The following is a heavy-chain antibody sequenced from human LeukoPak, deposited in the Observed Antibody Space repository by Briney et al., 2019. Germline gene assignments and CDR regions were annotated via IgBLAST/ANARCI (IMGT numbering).Heavy chain of an antibody. V-gene: IGHV3-30*18. CDR2: ISYDGSNK. J-gene: IGHJ4*02. Sequence: PGGSLRLSCAASGFTFSSYGMHWVRQAPGKGLEWVAVISYDGSNKYYADSVKGRFTISRDNSKNTLYLQMNSLRAEDTAVYYCAKGPAFSSGWYVFFDYWGQGTLVTVSS. CDR1: GFTFSSYG. CDR3: AKGPAFSSGWYVFFDY. D-gene: IGHD6-19*01.